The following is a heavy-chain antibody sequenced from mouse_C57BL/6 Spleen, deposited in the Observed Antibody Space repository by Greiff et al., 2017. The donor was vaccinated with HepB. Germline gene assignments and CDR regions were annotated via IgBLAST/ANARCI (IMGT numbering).Heavy chain of an antibody. CDR1: GYTFTDYY. D-gene: IGHD3-3*01. CDR2: INPNNGGT. Sequence: VQLQQSGPELVKPGASVKISCKASGYTFTDYYMNWVKQSHGKSLEWIGDINPNNGGTSYNQKFKGKATLTVDKSSSTAYMELRSLTSEDSAVYYCARGDYLSAGTGFDYWGQGTTLTVSS. J-gene: IGHJ2*01. CDR3: ARGDYLSAGTGFDY. V-gene: IGHV1-26*01.